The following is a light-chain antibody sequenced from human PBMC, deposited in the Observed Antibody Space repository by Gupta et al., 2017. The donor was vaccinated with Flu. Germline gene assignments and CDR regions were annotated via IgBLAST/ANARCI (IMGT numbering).Light chain of an antibody. V-gene: IGLV1-47*01. CDR2: TNN. Sequence: QSVLTQPPSASGTPGQRVTISCSGSSSNIGTNYVFWYQHLPGTAPQLLIYTNNQRPSGVPDRFSGSKSGTSASLAISGLRSEDEADYYCAAWDDSLSGVVFGGGTKLTVL. CDR3: AAWDDSLSGVV. CDR1: SSNIGTNY. J-gene: IGLJ2*01.